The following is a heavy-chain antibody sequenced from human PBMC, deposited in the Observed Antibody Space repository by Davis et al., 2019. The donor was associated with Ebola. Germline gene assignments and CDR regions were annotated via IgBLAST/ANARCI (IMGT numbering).Heavy chain of an antibody. CDR3: ARHTSYGGKTWFDP. Sequence: SETLSLTCNVSGGSISNYYWSWIRQSPGKGLEWIAYIYYSGKTSYNPSLRSRATVLVDTLENQFSLRLTSVTAADTALYYCARHTSYGGKTWFDPWGKGTLVTVSS. V-gene: IGHV4-59*08. J-gene: IGHJ5*02. CDR2: IYYSGKT. CDR1: GGSISNYY. D-gene: IGHD4-23*01.